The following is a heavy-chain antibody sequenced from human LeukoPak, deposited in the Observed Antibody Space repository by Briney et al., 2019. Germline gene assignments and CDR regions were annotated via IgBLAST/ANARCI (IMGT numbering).Heavy chain of an antibody. CDR1: GYSFTSYW. J-gene: IGHJ4*02. Sequence: GESLKISCKGFGYSFTSYWIGWVRQMPGKGPEWMGIIYPDDSDTRYSPSFQGQVTISADKSISTAYLQWSSLKASDTAMYYCARHGPEKRPQDWGQGTLVTVSS. CDR2: IYPDDSDT. D-gene: IGHD5-24*01. V-gene: IGHV5-51*01. CDR3: ARHGPEKRPQD.